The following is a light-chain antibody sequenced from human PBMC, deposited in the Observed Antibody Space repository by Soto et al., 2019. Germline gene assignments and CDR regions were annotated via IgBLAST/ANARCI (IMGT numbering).Light chain of an antibody. CDR3: SSYAGSTL. Sequence: QSALTQPPSASGSPGQSVTISCTGTSSDVGGYNYVSWYQQHPGKAPKLMIYEVSKRPSGVPDRFSGSKSGKTASLTVSGLQAEDEADYYCSSYAGSTLFGGGTKLTVL. CDR1: SSDVGGYNY. J-gene: IGLJ2*01. V-gene: IGLV2-8*01. CDR2: EVS.